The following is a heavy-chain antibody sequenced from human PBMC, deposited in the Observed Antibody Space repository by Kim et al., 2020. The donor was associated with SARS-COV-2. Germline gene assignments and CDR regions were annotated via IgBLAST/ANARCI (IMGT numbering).Heavy chain of an antibody. V-gene: IGHV1-8*01. D-gene: IGHD5-12*01. Sequence: YAQKFQGRVTMTRNTSISTAYMELSSLRSEDTAVYYCARGIVDRVAGSHYWGQGTLVTVSS. J-gene: IGHJ4*02. CDR3: ARGIVDRVAGSHY.